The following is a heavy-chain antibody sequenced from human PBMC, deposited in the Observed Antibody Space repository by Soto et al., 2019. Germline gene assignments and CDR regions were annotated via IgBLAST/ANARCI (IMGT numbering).Heavy chain of an antibody. Sequence: ASVKVSCKASGYTFTSYDINWVRQATGQGLEWMGWMNPNSGNTGYAQKFQGRVTMTRNTSISTAYMELSSLRSEDTAVYYCSKHGPQNNDFYMLARDKGLTVTVPS. CDR1: GYTFTSYD. CDR3: SKHGPQNNDFYMLA. V-gene: IGHV1-8*01. J-gene: IGHJ6*03. CDR2: MNPNSGNT. D-gene: IGHD1-1*01.